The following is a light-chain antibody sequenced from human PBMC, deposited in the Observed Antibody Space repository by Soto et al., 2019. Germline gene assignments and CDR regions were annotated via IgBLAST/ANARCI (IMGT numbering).Light chain of an antibody. V-gene: IGKV3-11*01. Sequence: EIVLTQSPATLALSPWDRATLSCSASQSVSNYLAWYQQRPGQAPRPLIYNASKRAAGIPARFSGSGSGTEFTLTISSLQSEDFALYYCQQYEKWPPSITFGQGTRLEIK. J-gene: IGKJ5*01. CDR1: QSVSNY. CDR3: QQYEKWPPSIT. CDR2: NAS.